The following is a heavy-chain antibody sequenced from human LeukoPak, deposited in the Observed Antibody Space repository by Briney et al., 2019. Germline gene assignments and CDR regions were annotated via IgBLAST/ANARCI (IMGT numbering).Heavy chain of an antibody. J-gene: IGHJ4*02. V-gene: IGHV3-30*02. CDR3: AKVGEGYFDY. D-gene: IGHD3-10*01. Sequence: WVRQAPGKGLEWVAFIRYDGSNKYYADSVKGRFTISRDNSKNTLYLQMNRLRAEDTAVYYCAKVGEGYFDYWGQGTLVTVSS. CDR2: IRYDGSNK.